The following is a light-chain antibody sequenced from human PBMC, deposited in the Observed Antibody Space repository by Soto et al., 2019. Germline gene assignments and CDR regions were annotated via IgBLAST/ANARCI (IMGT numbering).Light chain of an antibody. CDR3: SSYTSSSSLYV. CDR1: SSDVGGYNY. Sequence: QSFLTHPASLSGSPGQSITISCTGTSSDVGGYNYVSWYQQHPGKAPKLMIYEVSNRPSGVSNRFSGSKSGNTASLTISGLQAEDEADYYCSSYTSSSSLYVFGTGSRVTVL. V-gene: IGLV2-14*01. CDR2: EVS. J-gene: IGLJ1*01.